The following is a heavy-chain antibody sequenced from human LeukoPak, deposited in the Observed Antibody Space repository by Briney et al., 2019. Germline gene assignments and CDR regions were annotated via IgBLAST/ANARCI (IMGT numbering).Heavy chain of an antibody. V-gene: IGHV1-3*01. D-gene: IGHD1-26*01. CDR3: ARDLDQYSGRFGGFGHDF. Sequence: ASVKVSCKASGYTFTSYGVHWVRQAPGQRLEWMGWINAGSGNTDYSQKFQGRVTMTTDTSTSTAYMELRSLRSDDTAVYYCARDLDQYSGRFGGFGHDFWGQGTLVTVSS. J-gene: IGHJ4*02. CDR2: INAGSGNT. CDR1: GYTFTSYG.